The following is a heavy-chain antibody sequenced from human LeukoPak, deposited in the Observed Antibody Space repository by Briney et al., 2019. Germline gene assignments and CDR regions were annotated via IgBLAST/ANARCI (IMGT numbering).Heavy chain of an antibody. CDR1: GFTFSVYW. D-gene: IGHD3/OR15-3a*01. CDR2: ISNDGSST. Sequence: PGGSLKLSCAASGFTFSVYWMHWVRQAPGKGPVWVSRISNDGSSTTYADSVKGRFTISRDDAKNTVYLQMNSLRAEDTAVYYCVRDSPTGYYTDHWGQGTLVTVSS. CDR3: VRDSPTGYYTDH. V-gene: IGHV3-74*01. J-gene: IGHJ4*02.